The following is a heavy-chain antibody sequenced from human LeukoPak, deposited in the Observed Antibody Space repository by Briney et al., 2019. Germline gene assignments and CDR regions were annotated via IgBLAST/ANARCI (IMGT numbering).Heavy chain of an antibody. CDR2: MNPNSGNT. D-gene: IGHD3-22*01. CDR1: GYTFTSYD. Sequence: GASVKVSCKASGYTFTSYDINWVRQATGQGLEWMGWMNPNSGNTGYAQKFQGRVTMTRNTSISTAYMELSSLRSEDTAVYYCARGYYYDSSGYYGMDYWGQGTLVTVSS. CDR3: ARGYYYDSSGYYGMDY. J-gene: IGHJ4*02. V-gene: IGHV1-8*01.